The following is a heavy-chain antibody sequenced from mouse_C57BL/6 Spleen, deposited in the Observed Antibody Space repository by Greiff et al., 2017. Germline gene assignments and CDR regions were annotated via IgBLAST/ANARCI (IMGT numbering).Heavy chain of an antibody. D-gene: IGHD1-1*01. CDR2: INPYNGGT. CDR1: GYTFTDYY. Sequence: DVQLQQSGPVLVKPGASVKMSCKASGYTFTDYYMNWVKQSHGKSLEWIGVINPYNGGTSYNQKFKGKATLTVDKSSSTAYMELNSLTSEDSAVYYCALYGSEGYYFDYWGQGTTLTVSS. V-gene: IGHV1-19*01. J-gene: IGHJ2*01. CDR3: ALYGSEGYYFDY.